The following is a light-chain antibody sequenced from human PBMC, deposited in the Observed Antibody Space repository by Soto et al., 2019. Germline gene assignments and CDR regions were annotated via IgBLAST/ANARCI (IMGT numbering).Light chain of an antibody. CDR2: EVS. CDR1: SSDVGAYGY. V-gene: IGLV2-8*01. CDR3: SAYAGSNKLV. Sequence: QSALTQPPSASGSLGQSVTISCTGTSSDVGAYGYVSWYQQHPGKAPKLMIYEVSKWPSGVPDRFSGSKSGNTASLTVSGLQAEDEADYYCSAYAGSNKLVFGGGTKLTVL. J-gene: IGLJ2*01.